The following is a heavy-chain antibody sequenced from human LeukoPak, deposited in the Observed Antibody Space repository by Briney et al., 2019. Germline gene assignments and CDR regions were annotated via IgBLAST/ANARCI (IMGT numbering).Heavy chain of an antibody. Sequence: GGSLRLSCAASGFTVSSNYMSWVRQAPGKGLEWVSVIYSGGSTYYADSMKGRFTISRDNSKNTLYLQMNSLRAEDTAVYYCARVPQNIAVAGTWFDYWGQGTLVTVSS. D-gene: IGHD6-19*01. J-gene: IGHJ4*02. V-gene: IGHV3-53*01. CDR2: IYSGGST. CDR1: GFTVSSNY. CDR3: ARVPQNIAVAGTWFDY.